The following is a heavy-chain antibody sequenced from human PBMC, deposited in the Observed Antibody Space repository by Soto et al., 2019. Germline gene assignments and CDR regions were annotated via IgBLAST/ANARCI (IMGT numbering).Heavy chain of an antibody. CDR2: ISYDGSNK. V-gene: IGHV3-30*18. CDR1: GFTFSSYG. Sequence: GGSLRLSCAASGFTFSSYGMHWVRQAPGKGLEWVAVISYDGSNKYYADSVKGRFTISRDNSKNTLYLQMNSLRAEDTAVYYCAKDQDIVVVVAATIEHAFDIWGQGTMVTVSS. J-gene: IGHJ3*02. CDR3: AKDQDIVVVVAATIEHAFDI. D-gene: IGHD2-15*01.